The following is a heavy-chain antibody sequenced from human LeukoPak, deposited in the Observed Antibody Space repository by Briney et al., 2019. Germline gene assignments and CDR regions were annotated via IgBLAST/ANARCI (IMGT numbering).Heavy chain of an antibody. CDR3: AKAMYSSGWSAFDI. V-gene: IGHV3-33*06. D-gene: IGHD6-19*01. CDR2: IWYDGSNK. J-gene: IGHJ3*02. Sequence: GGSLRLSCAASGFTFSSYGMHWVRQAPGKGLEWVAVIWYDGSNKYYADSVKGRFTISRDNSKNTLYLQMNSLRAEDTAVYYCAKAMYSSGWSAFDIWGQGTMVTVSS. CDR1: GFTFSSYG.